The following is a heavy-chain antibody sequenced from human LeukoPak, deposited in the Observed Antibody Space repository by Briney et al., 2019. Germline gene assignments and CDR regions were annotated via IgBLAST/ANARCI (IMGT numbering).Heavy chain of an antibody. Sequence: SVKVSCKASGYTFSDYGITWVRQAPGHGLEWMGWISGHSGKTDYAQKLQGRVTMTTDTSTSTPYMDLRRLRSDDTAVYYCARDATRFGSTWYYDYWGQGTLVTVSS. CDR1: GYTFSDYG. D-gene: IGHD6-13*01. V-gene: IGHV1-18*01. J-gene: IGHJ4*02. CDR2: ISGHSGKT. CDR3: ARDATRFGSTWYYDY.